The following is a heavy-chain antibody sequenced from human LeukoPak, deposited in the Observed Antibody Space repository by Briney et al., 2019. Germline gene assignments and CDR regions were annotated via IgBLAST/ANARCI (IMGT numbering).Heavy chain of an antibody. V-gene: IGHV4-30-2*01. Sequence: PSQTLSLTRAVSGGSISSGGYSWSWIRQPPGNGLEWIGYIYHSGSTYYNPSLKSRVTISVDRSKNQFSLKLSSVTAADTAVYYCARTILGYCSSTSCKINWFDPWGQGTLVTVSS. CDR2: IYHSGST. D-gene: IGHD2-2*01. J-gene: IGHJ5*02. CDR1: GGSISSGGYS. CDR3: ARTILGYCSSTSCKINWFDP.